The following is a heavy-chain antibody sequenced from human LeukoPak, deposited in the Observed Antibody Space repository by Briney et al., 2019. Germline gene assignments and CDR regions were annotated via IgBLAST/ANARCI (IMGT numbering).Heavy chain of an antibody. CDR1: GYIFTQYG. J-gene: IGHJ6*03. D-gene: IGHD5-24*01. CDR3: ARRVGYNFYYMDV. Sequence: ASVKVSCKASGYIFTQYGISWVRQAPGQGPEWMAWISTYNGNADYAQKFQGRVSMTTDTSTSTAYMELRSLRSDDTAVYYCARRVGYNFYYMDVWGPGTTVIVSS. V-gene: IGHV1-18*01. CDR2: ISTYNGNA.